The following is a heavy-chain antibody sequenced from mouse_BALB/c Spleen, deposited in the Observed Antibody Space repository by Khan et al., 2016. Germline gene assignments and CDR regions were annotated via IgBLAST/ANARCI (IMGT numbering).Heavy chain of an antibody. CDR1: GFTFSSFG. J-gene: IGHJ2*01. CDR2: ISSGSSAI. V-gene: IGHV5-17*02. Sequence: EVQLLETGGGLVQPGGSRKLSCAASGFTFSSFGMHWVRQAPGKGLEWVAFISSGSSAIYYADTVKGRFTISRDNPKNTLFLQMTSLRSEDTAMYYCGRGDYWGQGTTLTVSS. CDR3: GRGDY.